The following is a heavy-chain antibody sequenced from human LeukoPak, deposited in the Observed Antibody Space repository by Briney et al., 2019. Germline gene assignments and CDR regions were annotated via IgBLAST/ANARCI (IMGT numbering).Heavy chain of an antibody. Sequence: ASVKVSCKASGYIFTSYDMYWVRQAPGQGLEWMGIINPSGGSIRYAQKFQGRVTMTRDTSTSTVYMELSSLRSEDTAVYYCARDYKLVRGVISNYWGQGTLVIVSS. V-gene: IGHV1-46*01. J-gene: IGHJ4*02. CDR3: ARDYKLVRGVISNY. D-gene: IGHD3-10*01. CDR2: INPSGGSI. CDR1: GYIFTSYD.